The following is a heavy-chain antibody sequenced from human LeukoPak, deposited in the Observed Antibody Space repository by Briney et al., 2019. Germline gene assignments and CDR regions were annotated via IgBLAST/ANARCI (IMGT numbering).Heavy chain of an antibody. CDR1: GFTFSSYA. Sequence: GGSLRLSCPVSGFTFSSYAMSWVRQAPGRGLEWVSVISTSGESAYYADSVKGRFTISRDNSKNTLYLQMNSLRAEDTAVYYCARDIELSTWGLGTMVTVSS. D-gene: IGHD3-16*02. J-gene: IGHJ3*01. V-gene: IGHV3-23*01. CDR2: ISTSGESA. CDR3: ARDIELST.